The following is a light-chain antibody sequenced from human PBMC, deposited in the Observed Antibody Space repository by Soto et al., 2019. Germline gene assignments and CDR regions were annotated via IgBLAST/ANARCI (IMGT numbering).Light chain of an antibody. CDR3: SSYAGSNGVI. V-gene: IGLV2-8*01. J-gene: IGLJ2*01. CDR2: EVS. Sequence: QSALTQPPSASGSPGQSVTISCTGTSSDVGGYNYVSWYQQHPGKAPKLMIYEVSKRPSGVPDRFSVSKSGNTASLTVSGLQAEDAADYYCSSYAGSNGVIFGGGTKLTVL. CDR1: SSDVGGYNY.